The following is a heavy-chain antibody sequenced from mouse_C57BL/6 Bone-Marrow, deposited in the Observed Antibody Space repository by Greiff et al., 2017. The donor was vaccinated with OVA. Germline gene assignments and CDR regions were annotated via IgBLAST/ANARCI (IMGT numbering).Heavy chain of an antibody. D-gene: IGHD2-3*01. CDR3: ARQIYDGYWYAMDY. CDR1: GFTFSDYG. Sequence: EVKLVESGGGLVQPGGSLKLSCAASGFTFSDYGMAWVRQAPRKGPEWVAFISNLAYSIYYADTVTGRFTIARENAKNTLYLGMSSLRSEDTAMYYCARQIYDGYWYAMDYWGQGTSVTVSS. CDR2: ISNLAYSI. J-gene: IGHJ4*01. V-gene: IGHV5-15*04.